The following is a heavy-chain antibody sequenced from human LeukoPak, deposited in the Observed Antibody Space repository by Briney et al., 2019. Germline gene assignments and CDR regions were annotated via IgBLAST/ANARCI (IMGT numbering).Heavy chain of an antibody. CDR2: IYSSGNT. Sequence: SETLSLTCTVSGGSINNYYWSWIRQPAGKGLEWVGRIYSSGNTNYNPSLKSRVTMSVDTSKNQFSLKLSSVTAADTAVYYCARARAGIAAAGTYFDYWGQGTLVTVSS. CDR1: GGSINNYY. D-gene: IGHD6-13*01. V-gene: IGHV4-4*07. J-gene: IGHJ4*02. CDR3: ARARAGIAAAGTYFDY.